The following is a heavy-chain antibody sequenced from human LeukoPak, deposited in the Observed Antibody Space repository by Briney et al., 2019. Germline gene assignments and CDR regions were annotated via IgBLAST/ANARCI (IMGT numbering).Heavy chain of an antibody. CDR3: AKVAKYYYGSETYYFFEH. V-gene: IGHV3-21*01. CDR2: ISSSSSYI. CDR1: GFTFSSYS. Sequence: GGSLRLSCAASGFTFSSYSMNWVRQAPGKGLEWVSSISSSSSYIYYADSVKGRFTISRDNAKNSLYLQMNSLRVEDTAVYYCAKVAKYYYGSETYYFFEHWGHGTPVTASS. D-gene: IGHD3-10*01. J-gene: IGHJ4*03.